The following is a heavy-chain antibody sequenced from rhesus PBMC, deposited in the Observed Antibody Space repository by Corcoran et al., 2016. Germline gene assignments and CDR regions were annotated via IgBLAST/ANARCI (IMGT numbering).Heavy chain of an antibody. J-gene: IGHJ4*01. D-gene: IGHD3-22*01. Sequence: QVQLQESGPGLVKPSETLSLTCAVSGGSISSNYWSWISQPPGKGVEWIGRIFGSGGSTDYNPPLKRRVTISTDTSKNQFSLKLSSVTAADTAVYYCAREDWSDSLFHFDYWGQGVLVTVSS. CDR3: AREDWSDSLFHFDY. CDR1: GGSISSNY. CDR2: IFGSGGST. V-gene: IGHV4-160*01.